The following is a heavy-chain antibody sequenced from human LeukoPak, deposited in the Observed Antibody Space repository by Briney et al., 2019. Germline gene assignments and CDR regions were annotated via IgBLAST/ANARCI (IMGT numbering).Heavy chain of an antibody. Sequence: ASVKVSCKSSGYTFTRHYLHWVRQAPGQGLEWVGLINPTGTSSWSAQKFQGRVTLTRDMSMSTDYMELSSLRSEDTAVYYCARDNSLQDMAWWFDPWGQGTQVIVSS. V-gene: IGHV1-46*01. CDR1: GYTFTRHY. CDR2: INPTGTSS. J-gene: IGHJ5*02. D-gene: IGHD5-24*01. CDR3: ARDNSLQDMAWWFDP.